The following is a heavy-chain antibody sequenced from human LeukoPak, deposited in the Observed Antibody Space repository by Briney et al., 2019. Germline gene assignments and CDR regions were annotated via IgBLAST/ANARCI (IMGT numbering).Heavy chain of an antibody. Sequence: SETLSLTCTDSGGSISNYYWSWIRQPPGKGLEWIGYIHYSGSTSYNPSLKSRVTISVDTSKNQFSLKLRFVTPADTAVYYCARTTEGYCSGGSCYYYYYYMDVWGKGTTVTVSS. CDR1: GGSISNYY. CDR2: IHYSGST. CDR3: ARTTEGYCSGGSCYYYYYYMDV. J-gene: IGHJ6*03. V-gene: IGHV4-59*01. D-gene: IGHD2-15*01.